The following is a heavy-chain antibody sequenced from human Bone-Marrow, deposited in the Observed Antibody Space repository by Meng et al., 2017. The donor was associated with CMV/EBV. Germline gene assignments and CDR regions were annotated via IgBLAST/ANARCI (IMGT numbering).Heavy chain of an antibody. J-gene: IGHJ5*02. V-gene: IGHV3-30*02. CDR2: IRYDGSNK. CDR1: GFTFDDYA. D-gene: IGHD2-21*01. Sequence: GGSLRLSCAASGFTFDDYAMHWVRQAPGKGLEWVAFIRYDGSNKYYADSVKGRFTISRDNSKNTLYLQMNSLRAEDTALYYCAKDIGRAAHCGGDCYFDPWGQGTLVTVSS. CDR3: AKDIGRAAHCGGDCYFDP.